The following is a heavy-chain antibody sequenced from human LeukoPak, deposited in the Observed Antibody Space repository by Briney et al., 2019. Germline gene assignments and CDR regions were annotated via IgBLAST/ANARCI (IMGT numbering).Heavy chain of an antibody. Sequence: SETLSLTCTVSGYSISSGYYWGWIRQPPGKGLEWIGSIYHSGSTYYNPSLKSRVTISVDTSKNQFSLKLSSVTAADTAVYYCAERRLSSDIWGQGTMVTVSS. CDR2: IYHSGST. D-gene: IGHD1-1*01. CDR3: AERRLSSDI. J-gene: IGHJ3*02. CDR1: GYSISSGYY. V-gene: IGHV4-38-2*02.